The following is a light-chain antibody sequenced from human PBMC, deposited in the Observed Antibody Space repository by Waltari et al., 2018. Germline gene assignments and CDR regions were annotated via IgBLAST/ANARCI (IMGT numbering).Light chain of an antibody. CDR2: EVS. J-gene: IGLJ2*01. CDR1: RSDLGGYNY. CDR3: SSYTSSSTLVV. V-gene: IGLV2-14*01. Sequence: QSALTQPASVSGSPGQSITISCTGTRSDLGGYNYVSWYQQHPGKAPKLMIYEVSNRPSGVSNRFSGSKSGNTASLTISGLQAEDEADYYCSSYTSSSTLVVFGGGTKLTVL.